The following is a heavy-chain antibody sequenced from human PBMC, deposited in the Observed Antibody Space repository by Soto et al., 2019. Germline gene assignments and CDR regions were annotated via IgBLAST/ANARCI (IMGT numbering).Heavy chain of an antibody. J-gene: IGHJ4*02. V-gene: IGHV1-3*01. Sequence: ASVKVSCKASGYTFTSYAMHWVRQAPGQRLEWMGWINAGNGNAKYSQKFQGRVTITRDTSASTAYMELSSLRSEDTAVYYCARVILEYQLLFSPYFDYWGQGTLVTVSS. CDR2: INAGNGNA. CDR1: GYTFTSYA. D-gene: IGHD2-2*01. CDR3: ARVILEYQLLFSPYFDY.